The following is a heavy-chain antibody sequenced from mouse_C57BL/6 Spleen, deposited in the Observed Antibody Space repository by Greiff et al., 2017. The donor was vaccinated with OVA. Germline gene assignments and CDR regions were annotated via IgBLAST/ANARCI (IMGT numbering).Heavy chain of an antibody. CDR1: GYTFTSYW. D-gene: IGHD2-1*01. J-gene: IGHJ1*03. CDR3: ARSDYGKEYFDV. Sequence: QVQLQQPGTELVKPGASVKLSCKASGYTFTSYWMPWVKQRPGQGLAWIGNINPSNGGTNYNEKFKSKATLTVDKSSSTAYMQLSSLTSEDSAVYYCARSDYGKEYFDVWGTGTTVTVSS. V-gene: IGHV1-53*01. CDR2: INPSNGGT.